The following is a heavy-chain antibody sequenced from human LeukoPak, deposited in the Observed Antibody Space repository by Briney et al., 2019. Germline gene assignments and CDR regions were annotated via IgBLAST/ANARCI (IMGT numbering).Heavy chain of an antibody. CDR2: IYYSGST. CDR3: ARVSTGMATISIYDY. J-gene: IGHJ4*02. D-gene: IGHD5-24*01. CDR1: GGSISSSYY. Sequence: SETLSLTCTVSGGSISSSYYWGWIRQPPGKGLEWIGSIYYSGSTYYNPSLKSRVTISVDTSKNQFSLKLSSVTAADTAVYYCARVSTGMATISIYDYWGQGTLVTVSS. V-gene: IGHV4-39*07.